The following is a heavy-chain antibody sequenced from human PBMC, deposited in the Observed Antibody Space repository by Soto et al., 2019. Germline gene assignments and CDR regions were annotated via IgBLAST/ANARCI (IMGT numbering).Heavy chain of an antibody. CDR2: ISGSGYST. D-gene: IGHD3-16*01. Sequence: GGSLRLSCAASGFTFSSYALSWVRQAPGKGLQWVSAISGSGYSTYYADSVKGRFTISRDNSKNTLYLQMNSLRAEDTAVYYCAKGGDAVGGVLTLLDYWGQGSLVIVSS. J-gene: IGHJ4*02. CDR3: AKGGDAVGGVLTLLDY. CDR1: GFTFSSYA. V-gene: IGHV3-23*01.